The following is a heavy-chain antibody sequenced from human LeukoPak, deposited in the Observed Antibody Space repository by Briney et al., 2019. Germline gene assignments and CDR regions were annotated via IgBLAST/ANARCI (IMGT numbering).Heavy chain of an antibody. CDR1: GFTFSSYG. CDR3: AKDRDYYDSSGYYYFDY. CDR2: ISYDGSNK. Sequence: GGSLRLSCAASGFTFSSYGMHWVRQAPGKGLEWVAVISYDGSNKYYADSVEGRFTISRDNSKNTLYLQMNSLRAEDTAVYYCAKDRDYYDSSGYYYFDYWGQGTLVTVSS. J-gene: IGHJ4*02. D-gene: IGHD3-22*01. V-gene: IGHV3-30*18.